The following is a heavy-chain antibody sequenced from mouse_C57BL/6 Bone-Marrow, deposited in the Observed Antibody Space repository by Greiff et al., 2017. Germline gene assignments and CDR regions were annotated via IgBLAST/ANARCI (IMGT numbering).Heavy chain of an antibody. CDR3: AREDYYSNYFDY. CDR1: GYSFTGYY. D-gene: IGHD2-5*01. Sequence: EVKLQESGPELVKPGASVKISCKASGYSFTGYYMNWVKQSPEKSLEWIGEINPSTGGTTYNQKLKAKATLTVDKSSSTAYMQLKSLTSEDSAVYYCAREDYYSNYFDYWGQGTTLTVSS. J-gene: IGHJ2*01. CDR2: INPSTGGT. V-gene: IGHV1-42*01.